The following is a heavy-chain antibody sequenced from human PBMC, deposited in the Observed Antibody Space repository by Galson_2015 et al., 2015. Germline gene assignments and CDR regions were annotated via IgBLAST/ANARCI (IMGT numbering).Heavy chain of an antibody. Sequence: ISGYNGDTYFAQKLQGRVTMTRDTSTNTAYMELRSLRSDDTAIYYCARDIGHWFDPWGQGTLVTVS. D-gene: IGHD3-16*02. J-gene: IGHJ5*02. CDR2: ISGYNGDT. CDR3: ARDIGHWFDP. V-gene: IGHV1-18*01.